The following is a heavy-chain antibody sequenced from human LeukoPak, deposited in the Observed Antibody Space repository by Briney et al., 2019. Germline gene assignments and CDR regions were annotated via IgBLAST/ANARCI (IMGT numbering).Heavy chain of an antibody. CDR1: GGSISSSSYY. V-gene: IGHV4-39*01. Sequence: SETLSLTCTVSGGSISSSSYYWGWIRQPPGKGLEWIGSIYYSGSTYYNPSLKSRVTISVDTSKNQFSLKLSSVTAADTAVYYCARGRVLRYFDWNRSYYFDYWGQGTLVTVSS. CDR2: IYYSGST. J-gene: IGHJ4*02. CDR3: ARGRVLRYFDWNRSYYFDY. D-gene: IGHD3-9*01.